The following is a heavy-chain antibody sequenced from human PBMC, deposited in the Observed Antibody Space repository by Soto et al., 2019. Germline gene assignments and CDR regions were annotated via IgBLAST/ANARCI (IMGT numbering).Heavy chain of an antibody. Sequence: ASVKVSCKASGYTFTSYGISWVRQAPGQGLEWMGWISAYNGNTNYAQKLQGRVTMTTDTSTSTAYMELRSLRSDDTAVYYCVRPRYSSSWYATVFDYWGQGTLVTVSS. V-gene: IGHV1-18*01. CDR3: VRPRYSSSWYATVFDY. CDR2: ISAYNGNT. J-gene: IGHJ4*02. CDR1: GYTFTSYG. D-gene: IGHD6-13*01.